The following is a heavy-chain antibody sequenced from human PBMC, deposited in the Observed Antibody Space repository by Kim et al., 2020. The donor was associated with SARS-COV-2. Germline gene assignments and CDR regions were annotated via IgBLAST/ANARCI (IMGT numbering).Heavy chain of an antibody. D-gene: IGHD1-26*01. V-gene: IGHV3-23*01. CDR3: AKDPRYSGSYSEGGDY. CDR1: GFTFSSYA. CDR2: ISGSGGST. J-gene: IGHJ4*02. Sequence: GGSLRLSCAASGFTFSSYAMSWVRQAPGKGLEWVSAISGSGGSTYYADSVKGRFTISRDNSKNTLYLQMNSLRAEDTAVYYCAKDPRYSGSYSEGGDYWGQGTLVTVSS.